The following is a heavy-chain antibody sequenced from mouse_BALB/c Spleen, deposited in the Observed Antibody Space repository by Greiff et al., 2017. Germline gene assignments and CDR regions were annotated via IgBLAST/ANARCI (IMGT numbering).Heavy chain of an antibody. Sequence: QVQLKESAAELARPGASVKMSCKASGYTFTSYTMHWVKQRPGQGLEWIGYINPSSGYTEYNQKFKDKTTLTADKSSSTAYMQLSSLTSEDSAVYYCARGRAMDYWGQGTSVTVSS. CDR1: GYTFTSYT. CDR3: ARGRAMDY. J-gene: IGHJ4*01. V-gene: IGHV1-4*02. CDR2: INPSSGYT.